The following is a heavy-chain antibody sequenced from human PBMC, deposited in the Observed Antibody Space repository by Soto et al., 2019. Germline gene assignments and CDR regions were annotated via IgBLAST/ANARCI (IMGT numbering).Heavy chain of an antibody. CDR3: ARKTTVTTSFDY. CDR1: GGSISSGGYY. V-gene: IGHV4-31*03. CDR2: IYYSGST. J-gene: IGHJ4*02. D-gene: IGHD4-17*01. Sequence: QVQLQESGPGLVKPSQTLSLTCTVSGGSISSGGYYWSWIRQHPGKGLEWIGYIYYSGSTYYNPSIKSRVTISVDTSKNQFSLKLSSVTAADTAVYYCARKTTVTTSFDYWGQGTLVTVSS.